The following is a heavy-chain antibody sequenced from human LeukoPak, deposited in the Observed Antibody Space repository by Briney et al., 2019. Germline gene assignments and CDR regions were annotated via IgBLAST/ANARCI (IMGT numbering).Heavy chain of an antibody. CDR2: IYSGGST. CDR1: GFTVSSNY. V-gene: IGHV3-66*02. D-gene: IGHD3-22*01. CDR3: ATRDYYDSSGYSDAFDI. J-gene: IGHJ3*02. Sequence: PGGSLRLSCAASGFTVSSNYMSWVRQAPGKGLEWVSIIYSGGSTYYADSVKGRFTISRDNSKNTLYLQMNSLRAEGTAVYYCATRDYYDSSGYSDAFDIWGQGTMVTVSP.